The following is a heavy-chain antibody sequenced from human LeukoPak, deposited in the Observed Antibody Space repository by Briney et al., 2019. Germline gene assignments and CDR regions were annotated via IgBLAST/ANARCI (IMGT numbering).Heavy chain of an antibody. CDR1: GFTFSSYS. Sequence: GGSLRLSCAASGFTFSSYSMHGVRQAPGKGLEWVSFISSSSSYIYYADSVKGRFTISRHNAKNSLYLQMNSLRAEDAAVYYCARGYGTNDYWGQGTLVTVSS. D-gene: IGHD2-8*01. J-gene: IGHJ4*02. CDR2: ISSSSSYI. V-gene: IGHV3-21*01. CDR3: ARGYGTNDY.